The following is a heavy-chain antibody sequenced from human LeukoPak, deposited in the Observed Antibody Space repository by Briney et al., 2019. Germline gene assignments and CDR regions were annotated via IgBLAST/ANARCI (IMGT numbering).Heavy chain of an antibody. CDR2: INHSGST. V-gene: IGHV4-34*01. CDR3: ARGLGRWAQETRRKNWFDP. CDR1: GGSFSGYY. Sequence: SETLSLTCAVYGGSFSGYYWSWIRQPPGKGLEWIGEINHSGSTNYNPSLKGRVTISVDTSKNQFSLKLSSVTAADTAVYYCARGLGRWAQETRRKNWFDPWGQGTLVTVSS. J-gene: IGHJ5*02. D-gene: IGHD3-16*01.